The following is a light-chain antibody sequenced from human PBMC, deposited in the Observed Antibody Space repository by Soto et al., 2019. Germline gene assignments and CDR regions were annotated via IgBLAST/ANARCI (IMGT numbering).Light chain of an antibody. V-gene: IGKV1-5*01. CDR1: QSVTNW. J-gene: IGKJ2*01. Sequence: DIRMTQSPSTLSASVGDRVTITCRASQSVTNWLAWYQQKPGKAPNLLIYDASRLQSDIPSRFSGSGSRTKYTLTINSLQPDDFATYYCQQYTTYPYTFGQGTKLEIK. CDR3: QQYTTYPYT. CDR2: DAS.